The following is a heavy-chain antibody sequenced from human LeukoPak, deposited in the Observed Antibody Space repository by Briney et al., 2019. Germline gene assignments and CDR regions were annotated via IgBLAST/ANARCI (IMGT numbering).Heavy chain of an antibody. V-gene: IGHV3-66*01. CDR3: ARAFYGDYYFDY. D-gene: IGHD4-17*01. CDR1: GFTVSSNY. CDR2: IYSGGNT. J-gene: IGHJ4*02. Sequence: GGSLRLSCAVSGFTVSSNYMSWVRQAPGKGLEWVSVIYSGGNTYYADSVKGRFTISRDNSKNALYLQMNSLRAEDTAVYYCARAFYGDYYFDYWGQGTLVTVSS.